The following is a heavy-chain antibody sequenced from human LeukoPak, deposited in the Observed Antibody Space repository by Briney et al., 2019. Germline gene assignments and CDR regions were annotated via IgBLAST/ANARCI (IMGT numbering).Heavy chain of an antibody. CDR2: ITSSSTYT. CDR1: GFSFSSYN. V-gene: IGHV3-21*01. Sequence: GGSLRPSCAASGFSFSSYNMNWVRQTPGKGLEWVSSITSSSTYTFYADSVKGRFTISRDNARNSLYLQMNSLRAEDTAVYYCARDPYSGTYGDTYYYYMDVWGKGTTVTISS. D-gene: IGHD1-26*01. CDR3: ARDPYSGTYGDTYYYYMDV. J-gene: IGHJ6*03.